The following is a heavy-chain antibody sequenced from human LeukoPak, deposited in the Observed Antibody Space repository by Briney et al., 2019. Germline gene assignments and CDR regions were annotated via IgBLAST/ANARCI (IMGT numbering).Heavy chain of an antibody. J-gene: IGHJ4*02. D-gene: IGHD3-10*01. CDR3: VRESGSYYGSGTYLLFDY. Sequence: SETLSLTCTVSGGSIRSGTHYWSWIRQTPGKGLEWIGYIYYSGSTYYNPSLKSRVTMSVATSKNQFSLKLSSVTAADKAVYFCVRESGSYYGSGTYLLFDYWGQGTLVTVSS. V-gene: IGHV4-31*03. CDR2: IYYSGST. CDR1: GGSIRSGTHY.